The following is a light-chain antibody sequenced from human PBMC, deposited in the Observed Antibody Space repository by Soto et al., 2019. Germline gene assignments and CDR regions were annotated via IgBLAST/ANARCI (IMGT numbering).Light chain of an antibody. CDR1: QSINSW. Sequence: DIQMSQSPSTLSASVGDRVTITCRASQSINSWLAWYQQKPGKAPKFLIYDASSLESGVPSRFSGSGSGTEFTLTISSLHPDDFGAYYCQQYLTLPCTFGLGTKVDNK. J-gene: IGKJ1*01. CDR2: DAS. CDR3: QQYLTLPCT. V-gene: IGKV1-5*01.